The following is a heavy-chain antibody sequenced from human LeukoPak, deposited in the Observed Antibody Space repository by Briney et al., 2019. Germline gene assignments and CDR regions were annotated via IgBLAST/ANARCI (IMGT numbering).Heavy chain of an antibody. J-gene: IGHJ3*02. Sequence: SETLSLTCTVSGGSISSYYWSWIRQPPGKGLEWIGYIYYSGSTNYNPSLKSRVTISVDTSKNQFSLKLSSVTAADTAVYYCARFLNPRRAYSFDIGGQGTMVTVSS. D-gene: IGHD3-22*01. V-gene: IGHV4-59*01. CDR2: IYYSGST. CDR3: ARFLNPRRAYSFDI. CDR1: GGSISSYY.